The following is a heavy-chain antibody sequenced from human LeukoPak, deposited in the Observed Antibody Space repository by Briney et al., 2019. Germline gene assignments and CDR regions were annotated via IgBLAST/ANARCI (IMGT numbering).Heavy chain of an antibody. CDR2: IYPGDSDT. CDR3: ARVTVAGTYYYYGMDV. V-gene: IGHV5-51*01. J-gene: IGHJ6*02. D-gene: IGHD6-19*01. CDR1: GYSFTSYW. Sequence: GESLKISCKGSGYSFTSYWIGWVRQMPGKGLEWMGIIYPGDSDTRYSPSFQGQVTISADKSISTAYLRWSSLKASDTAMYYCARVTVAGTYYYYGMDVWGQGTTVTVSS.